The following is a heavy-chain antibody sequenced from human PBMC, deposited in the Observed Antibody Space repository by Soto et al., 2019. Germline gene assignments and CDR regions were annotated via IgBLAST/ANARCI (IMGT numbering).Heavy chain of an antibody. Sequence: QVQLVESGGGVVQPGRSLRLSCAASGFTFSSYAMHWVRQAPGKGLEWVAVISYDGSNKYYADSVKGRFTISRDNSKNTLYLQRNSLRAEDTAVYYCARDATTVTTIDYWGQGTLVTVSS. D-gene: IGHD4-17*01. V-gene: IGHV3-30-3*01. CDR3: ARDATTVTTIDY. CDR1: GFTFSSYA. J-gene: IGHJ4*02. CDR2: ISYDGSNK.